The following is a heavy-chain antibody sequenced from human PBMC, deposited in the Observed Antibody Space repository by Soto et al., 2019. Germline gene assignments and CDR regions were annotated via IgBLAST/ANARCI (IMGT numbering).Heavy chain of an antibody. CDR1: GGSISSYY. CDR3: ARWYGGSLDY. D-gene: IGHD4-17*01. CDR2: IYYSGCT. J-gene: IGHJ4*02. V-gene: IGHV4-59*01. Sequence: QVQLQESGPGLVKPSETLSLTCTVSGGSISSYYWSWIRQPPGKGLELIGYIYYSGCTSYNPCLKRRFTLSVDTSKNQFSLKLSSVTAAETAVYYCARWYGGSLDYWGQGTLVTVSS.